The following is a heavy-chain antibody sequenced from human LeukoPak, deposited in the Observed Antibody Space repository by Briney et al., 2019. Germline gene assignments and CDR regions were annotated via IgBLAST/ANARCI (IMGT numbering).Heavy chain of an antibody. Sequence: SETLSLTCTVSGGSLTSYYWSWVRQSPGKGLEWIGSIFSSGESSYNPSLKSRVTISVDTTQNQFSLRLTSVTAADVGVYFCARGGGSMWSGHYRLFDFWGQGTLITVSS. D-gene: IGHD3-3*01. CDR2: IFSSGES. J-gene: IGHJ4*02. CDR1: GGSLTSYY. CDR3: ARGGGSMWSGHYRLFDF. V-gene: IGHV4-59*01.